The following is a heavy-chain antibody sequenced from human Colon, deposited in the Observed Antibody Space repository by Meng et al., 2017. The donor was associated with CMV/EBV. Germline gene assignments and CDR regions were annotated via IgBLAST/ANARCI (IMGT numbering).Heavy chain of an antibody. D-gene: IGHD1-26*01. CDR1: GFTFSSYA. CDR3: ARVRLGATRDY. Sequence: SCAASGFTFSSYAMHWVRQAPGKGLEWVAVISYDGSNKYYADSVKGRFTISRDNSKNTLYLQMNSLRAEDTAVYYCARVRLGATRDYWGQGTLVTVSS. CDR2: ISYDGSNK. J-gene: IGHJ4*02. V-gene: IGHV3-30-3*01.